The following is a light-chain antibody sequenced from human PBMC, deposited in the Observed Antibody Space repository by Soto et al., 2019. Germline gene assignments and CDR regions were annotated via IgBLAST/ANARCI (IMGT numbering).Light chain of an antibody. CDR3: QQYSSSLLT. J-gene: IGKJ4*01. Sequence: EIALTQSPGTLSLSPGERATLSCRASQSITSNYLAWYQQKPGQAPRLLIYGASNRATDIPDRFSGSGSGADFTLTISRLETEDFAVYHCQQYSSSLLTFGGGTKVEI. V-gene: IGKV3-20*01. CDR1: QSITSNY. CDR2: GAS.